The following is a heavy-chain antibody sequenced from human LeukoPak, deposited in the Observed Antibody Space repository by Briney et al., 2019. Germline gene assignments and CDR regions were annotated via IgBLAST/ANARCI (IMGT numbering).Heavy chain of an antibody. CDR1: GFTFSDYY. D-gene: IGHD2-8*01. CDR2: ISSSGSTI. CDR3: AREMLYAIRDAFDI. V-gene: IGHV3-11*04. Sequence: RGSLRLSCAASGFTFSDYYMSWIRQAPGKGLEWVSYISSSGSTIYYADSVKGRFTISRDNAKNSLYLQMNSLRAEDTAVYYFAREMLYAIRDAFDIGGQGKRVTVSS. J-gene: IGHJ3*02.